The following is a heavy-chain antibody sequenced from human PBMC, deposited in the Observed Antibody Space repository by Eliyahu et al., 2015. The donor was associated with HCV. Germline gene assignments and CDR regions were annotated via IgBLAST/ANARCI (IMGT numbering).Heavy chain of an antibody. J-gene: IGHJ3*02. CDR1: GFTFSSYS. Sequence: EVQLVESGGGLVKPGGSLXLSCAASGFTFSSYSMNWVRQAPGKGLGWVSSISSSSSYIYYADSVKGRFTISRDNAKNSLYLQMNSLRAEDTAVYYCARAALGGGAFDIWGQGTMVTVSS. V-gene: IGHV3-21*01. CDR2: ISSSSSYI. CDR3: ARAALGGGAFDI. D-gene: IGHD3-16*01.